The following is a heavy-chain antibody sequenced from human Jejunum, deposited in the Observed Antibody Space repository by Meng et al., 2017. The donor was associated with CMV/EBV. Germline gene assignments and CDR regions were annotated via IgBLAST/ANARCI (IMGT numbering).Heavy chain of an antibody. V-gene: IGHV6-1*01. J-gene: IGHJ4*02. Sequence: QVQLQQSGPGLLXXXXXLSLTCXXXGDSVSSNGASWNWIRQSPSRGLEWLGRTFFRSRWYSDYAESVKGRIIINADTSKNQVSLELISITPEDTAVYFCTRDRRTDGYNYEGFEYWGQGTLVTVSS. CDR2: TFFRSRWYS. D-gene: IGHD5-24*01. CDR1: GDSVSSNGAS. CDR3: TRDRRTDGYNYEGFEY.